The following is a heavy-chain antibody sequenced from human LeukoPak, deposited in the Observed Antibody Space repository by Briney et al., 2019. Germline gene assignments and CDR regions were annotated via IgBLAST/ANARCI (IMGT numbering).Heavy chain of an antibody. D-gene: IGHD3-3*01. CDR2: ISSSCITI. V-gene: IGHV3-48*03. CDR3: ARDFWSGYFPNYYYGMDV. Sequence: GGSLRLSCAASGFTFSSYEMNWVREAPGEGLEWVSYISSSCITIYYADSVKGRFTISRDNAKNSLYLQMNSLRAEDTAVYYCARDFWSGYFPNYYYGMDVWGQGTTVTVSS. J-gene: IGHJ6*02. CDR1: GFTFSSYE.